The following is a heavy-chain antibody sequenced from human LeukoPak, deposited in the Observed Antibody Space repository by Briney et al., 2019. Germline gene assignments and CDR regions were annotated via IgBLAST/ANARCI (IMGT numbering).Heavy chain of an antibody. J-gene: IGHJ4*02. CDR1: GGSISSSNW. CDR2: IYDSGST. CDR3: ARQSAYSNGFDY. D-gene: IGHD5-18*01. Sequence: SGTLSLTCAVSGGSISSSNWWTWVRQPPGKGLGWIGEIYDSGSTNYNPSLKSRVTISVDKSKNQFSLQLNSVTAADTAVYYCARQSAYSNGFDYWGQGTLVTVPS. V-gene: IGHV4-4*02.